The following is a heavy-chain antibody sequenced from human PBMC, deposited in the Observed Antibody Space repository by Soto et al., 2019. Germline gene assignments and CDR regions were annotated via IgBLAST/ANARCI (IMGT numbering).Heavy chain of an antibody. CDR1: EDTFRNYA. Sequence: QVELVQTGAEVKKPGSSVKVSCQASEDTFRNYAISWVRQAPGQGREWMGVIIPICGTANYAQKCQSRVTITAATSANTVDLALSSLRSEDTAVDYCASTKYDSSAYYYWLLGLWGRGTLVTVSS. CDR2: IIPICGTA. D-gene: IGHD3-22*01. CDR3: ASTKYDSSAYYYWLLGL. J-gene: IGHJ2*01. V-gene: IGHV1-69*06.